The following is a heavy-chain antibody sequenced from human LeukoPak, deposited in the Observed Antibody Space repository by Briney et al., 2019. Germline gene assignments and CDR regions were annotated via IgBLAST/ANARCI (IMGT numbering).Heavy chain of an antibody. CDR2: ILYSGSP. D-gene: IGHD6-13*01. Sequence: PSETLSLTCTVSGVSISSYYWSWIRQPPGEGLEWIGNILYSGSPNYKSSLKSRVTTSFDTSKNQFSLKLSSVTAADTAVYYCARVGHIVAAGTYDYWGQGTLVTVSS. CDR3: ARVGHIVAAGTYDY. V-gene: IGHV4-59*08. J-gene: IGHJ4*02. CDR1: GVSISSYY.